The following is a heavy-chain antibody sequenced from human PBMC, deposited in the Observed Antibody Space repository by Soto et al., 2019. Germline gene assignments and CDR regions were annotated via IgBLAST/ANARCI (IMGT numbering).Heavy chain of an antibody. CDR3: ARGTATDGLDS. CDR2: LWYDGRSE. Sequence: HPGGPLRLSFIASGVAFSSYGMHGVRKAPGKGLEWVAFLWYDGRSENYTDSVKGRFTISRDNSKNTLYLQMNSLRAYDTAVYSCARGTATDGLDSWGQGTLVTVSS. V-gene: IGHV3-33*01. D-gene: IGHD2-21*02. J-gene: IGHJ5*01. CDR1: GVAFSSYG.